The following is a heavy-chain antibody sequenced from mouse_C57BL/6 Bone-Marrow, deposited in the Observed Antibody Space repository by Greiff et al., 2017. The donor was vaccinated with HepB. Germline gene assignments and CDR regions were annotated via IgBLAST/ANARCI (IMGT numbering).Heavy chain of an antibody. CDR1: GFTFSSYA. D-gene: IGHD1-1*01. Sequence: EVKLVESGEGLVKPGGSLKLSCAASGFTFSSYAMSWVRQTPEKRLEWVAYISSGGDYIYYADTVKGRFTISRDNARNTLYLQMSSLKSEDTAMYYCTRAPSYGSSAWFAYWGQGTLVTVSA. V-gene: IGHV5-9-1*02. J-gene: IGHJ3*01. CDR3: TRAPSYGSSAWFAY. CDR2: ISSGGDYI.